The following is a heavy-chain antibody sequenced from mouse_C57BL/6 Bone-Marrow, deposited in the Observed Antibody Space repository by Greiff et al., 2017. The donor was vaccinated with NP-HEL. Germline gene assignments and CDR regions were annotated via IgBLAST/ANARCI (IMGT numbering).Heavy chain of an antibody. V-gene: IGHV1-5*01. J-gene: IGHJ3*01. CDR3: TSDDYGKAWFAY. CDR1: GYTFTSYW. Sequence: VQLQQSGTVLARPGASVKMSCKTSGYTFTSYWMHWVKQRPGQGLEWIGAIYPGNSDTSYNQKFKGKAKLTAVTSASTAYMELSSLTNEDSAVYYCTSDDYGKAWFAYWGQGTLVTVSA. CDR2: IYPGNSDT. D-gene: IGHD2-4*01.